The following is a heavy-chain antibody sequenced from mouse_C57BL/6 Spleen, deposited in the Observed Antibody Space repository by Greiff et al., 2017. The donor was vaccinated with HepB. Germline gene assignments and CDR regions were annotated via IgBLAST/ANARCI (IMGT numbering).Heavy chain of an antibody. CDR3: ARWDYYGSSILDY. V-gene: IGHV1-76*01. CDR2: IYPGSGNT. D-gene: IGHD1-1*01. Sequence: QVQLKESGAELVRPGASVKLSCKASGYTFTDYYINWVKQRPGQGLEWIARIYPGSGNTYYNEKFKGKATLTAEKSSSTAYMQLSSLTSEDSAVYFCARWDYYGSSILDYWGQGTTLTVSS. CDR1: GYTFTDYY. J-gene: IGHJ2*01.